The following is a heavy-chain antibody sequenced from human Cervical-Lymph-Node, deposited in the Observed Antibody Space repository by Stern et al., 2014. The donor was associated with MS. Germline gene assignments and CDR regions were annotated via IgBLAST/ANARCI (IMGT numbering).Heavy chain of an antibody. Sequence: VQLVQSGGGLVQPGGPLRLSCVGSGFTFISYAMPWVRQAPGKGLEWVSSITNSGDTTYYADSGKGRLTISRDNSKNTLDLQMYSLRAEDTAGYYCAKDTSRGLYWGEGTLVTISS. CDR2: ITNSGDTT. V-gene: IGHV3-23*04. J-gene: IGHJ4*02. D-gene: IGHD3-10*01. CDR3: AKDTSRGLY. CDR1: GFTFISYA.